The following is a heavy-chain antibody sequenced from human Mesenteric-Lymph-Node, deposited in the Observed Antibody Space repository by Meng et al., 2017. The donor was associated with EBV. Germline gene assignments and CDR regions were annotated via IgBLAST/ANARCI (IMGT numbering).Heavy chain of an antibody. CDR3: AHSRLSWSFVS. J-gene: IGHJ4*02. D-gene: IGHD6-13*01. Sequence: TLQVSCPTLVEPTQTRTLPGSISGFSLRPNGVGVGWARQPPGNALEWLALIYWDESKRFSPSLQNRLTITKGTSKDQVVLTMTNMDPVDTATYYCAHSRLSWSFVSWGQGTLVTVSS. CDR1: GFSLRPNGVG. CDR2: IYWDESK. V-gene: IGHV2-5*02.